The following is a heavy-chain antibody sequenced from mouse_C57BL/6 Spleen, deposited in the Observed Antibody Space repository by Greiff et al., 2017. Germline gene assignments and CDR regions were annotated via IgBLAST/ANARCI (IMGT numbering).Heavy chain of an antibody. Sequence: VQLQQSGAELVRPGASVTLSCKASGYTFTDYEMHWVKQTPVHGLEWIGAIDPETGGTAYNQKFKGKAILTADKSSSTAYMELRSLTSEDSAVYYCTSGGEDYFDYWGQGTTLTVSS. V-gene: IGHV1-15*01. J-gene: IGHJ2*01. CDR1: GYTFTDYE. CDR3: TSGGEDYFDY. CDR2: IDPETGGT.